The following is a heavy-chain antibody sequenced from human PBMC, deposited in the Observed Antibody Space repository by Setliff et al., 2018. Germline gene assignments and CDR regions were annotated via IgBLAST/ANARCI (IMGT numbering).Heavy chain of an antibody. D-gene: IGHD2-2*01. CDR2: ITHSGWDT. CDR3: VKGSSDSRPYYFDY. CDR1: GFTFWSYA. Sequence: GGSLRLSCAASGFTFWSYAMSWVRQAPGKGLEWISAITHSGWDTYHADSVKGRFTISRANSQNTLFLQMNSLRVEDTAVYFCVKGSSDSRPYYFDYWGQGRLVTVSS. V-gene: IGHV3-23*01. J-gene: IGHJ4*02.